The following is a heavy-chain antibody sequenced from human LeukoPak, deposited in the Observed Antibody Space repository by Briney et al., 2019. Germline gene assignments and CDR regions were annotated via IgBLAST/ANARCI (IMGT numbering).Heavy chain of an antibody. D-gene: IGHD3-10*01. CDR1: GGSISSSSYY. CDR3: ARDRARNGSGSS. V-gene: IGHV4-39*07. CDR2: IYYSGST. J-gene: IGHJ5*02. Sequence: SETLSLTCTVSGGSISSSSYYWGWIRQPPGKGLEWIGSIYYSGSTYYNPSLKSRVTISVDTSKNQFSLKLSSVTAADTAVYYCARDRARNGSGSSWGQGTLVTVSS.